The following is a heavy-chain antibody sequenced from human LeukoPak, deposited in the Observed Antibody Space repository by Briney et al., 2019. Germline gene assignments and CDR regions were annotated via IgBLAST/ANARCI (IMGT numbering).Heavy chain of an antibody. CDR2: INHSGST. V-gene: IGHV4-34*01. J-gene: IGHJ4*02. Sequence: SETLSLTCAVYGGSFSGYYWSWIRQPPGKGLEWIGEINHSGSTNYNPFLKSRVTISVDTSKNQFSLKLSSVTAADTAVYYCARGRGITMIVVVDYWGQGTLVTVSS. CDR1: GGSFSGYY. D-gene: IGHD3-22*01. CDR3: ARGRGITMIVVVDY.